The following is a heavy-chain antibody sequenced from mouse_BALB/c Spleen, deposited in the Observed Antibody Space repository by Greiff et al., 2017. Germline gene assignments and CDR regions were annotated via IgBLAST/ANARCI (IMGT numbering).Heavy chain of an antibody. D-gene: IGHD1-1*01. Sequence: QVQLKESGPGLVAPSQSLSITCTVSGFSLTSYGVHWVRQPPGKGLEWLGVIWAGGSTNYNSALMSRLGISKDNSKSQVFLKMNSLQTDDTAMYYCARGPKSTVVAPFADWGQGTLVTVSA. CDR1: GFSLTSYG. V-gene: IGHV2-9*02. CDR3: ARGPKSTVVAPFAD. CDR2: IWAGGST. J-gene: IGHJ3*01.